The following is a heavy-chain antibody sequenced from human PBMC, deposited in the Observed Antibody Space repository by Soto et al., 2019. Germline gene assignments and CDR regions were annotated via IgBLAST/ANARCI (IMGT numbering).Heavy chain of an antibody. V-gene: IGHV1-69*01. D-gene: IGHD5-18*01. CDR2: IIPIFGTA. Sequence: QVQLVQSGAEVKKPRSSVKVSCKASGGTFSSYAISWVRQAPGPGLEWMGGIIPIFGTANYAQKFQGRVTSTADESTSTAYMELSSLRSEYTAVYYCARAFGGYSYGHFDYWGQGTLVTVSS. CDR3: ARAFGGYSYGHFDY. CDR1: GGTFSSYA. J-gene: IGHJ4*02.